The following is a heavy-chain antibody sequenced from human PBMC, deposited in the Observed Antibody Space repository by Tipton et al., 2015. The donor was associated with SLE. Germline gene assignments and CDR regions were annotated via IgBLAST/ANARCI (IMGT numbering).Heavy chain of an antibody. Sequence: TLSLTCTVSGGSISSGSHYWSWIRQPAGKGLEWIGRIYYSGSTNYNPPLKSRVTISVDTSKNQFSLKLSSVTAADTAVYYCARVRGRGYFQHWGQGTLVTVSS. CDR2: IYYSGST. J-gene: IGHJ1*01. D-gene: IGHD3-10*01. V-gene: IGHV4-61*10. CDR1: GGSISSGSHY. CDR3: ARVRGRGYFQH.